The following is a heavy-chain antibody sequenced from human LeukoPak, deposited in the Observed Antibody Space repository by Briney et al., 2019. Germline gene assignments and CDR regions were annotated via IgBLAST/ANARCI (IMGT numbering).Heavy chain of an antibody. V-gene: IGHV1-8*01. J-gene: IGHJ4*02. CDR2: MNHNSCNT. CDR1: GYTFTSYD. D-gene: IGHD1-26*01. CDR3: VRDLLGGSHAC. Sequence: GASVKVSCKASGYTFTSYDINWVRQATGQGLEWMGWMNHNSCNTGYAQKFQGRVTMTRNTSISTAYMALSSLRSEDTAVYYCVRDLLGGSHACGGQGTLVTVSS.